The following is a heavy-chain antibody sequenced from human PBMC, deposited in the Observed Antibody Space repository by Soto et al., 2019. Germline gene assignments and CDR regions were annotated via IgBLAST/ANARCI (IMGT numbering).Heavy chain of an antibody. CDR3: ARDGRRAVLRYFDWLLSDFDY. V-gene: IGHV1-46*03. D-gene: IGHD3-9*01. Sequence: ASVKVSCKASGYTFTSYYMHWVRQAPGQGLEWMGIINPSGGSTSYAQKFQGRVTMTRDTSTSTVYMELSSLRSEDTAVYYCARDGRRAVLRYFDWLLSDFDYWGQGTLVTVSS. CDR2: INPSGGST. J-gene: IGHJ4*02. CDR1: GYTFTSYY.